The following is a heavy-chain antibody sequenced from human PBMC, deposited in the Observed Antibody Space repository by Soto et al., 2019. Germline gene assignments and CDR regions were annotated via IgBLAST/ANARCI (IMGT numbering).Heavy chain of an antibody. D-gene: IGHD2-2*02. CDR1: GYSFTSYW. CDR3: ARHYHNTIWSTTYYYYGMDV. J-gene: IGHJ6*02. CDR2: IYPGDSDT. V-gene: IGHV5-51*01. Sequence: PGELVKISWXGSGYSFTSYWIGWVRQMHGKGVEWMGIIYPGDSDTRYSPSFQGQVTISADKSISTAYLQWSSLKASDTAMYYCARHYHNTIWSTTYYYYGMDVWGQGTTVTV.